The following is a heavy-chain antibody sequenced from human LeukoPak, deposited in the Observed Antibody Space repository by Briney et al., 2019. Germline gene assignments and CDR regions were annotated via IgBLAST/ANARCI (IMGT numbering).Heavy chain of an antibody. CDR3: AREGLAAAALDAFDI. CDR2: IYYSGST. CDR1: GGSISSGDYY. D-gene: IGHD6-13*01. V-gene: IGHV4-30-4*01. Sequence: PSQTLSLTCTVSGGSISSGDYYWSWIRQPPGKGLEWIGYIYYSGSTYYNPFLKSRVTISVDTSKNQFSLKLSSVTAADTAVYYCAREGLAAAALDAFDIWGQGTMVTVSS. J-gene: IGHJ3*02.